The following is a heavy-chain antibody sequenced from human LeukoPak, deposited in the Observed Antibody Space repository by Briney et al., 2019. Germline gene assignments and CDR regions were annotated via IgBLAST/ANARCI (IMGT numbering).Heavy chain of an antibody. J-gene: IGHJ3*02. CDR1: GFTFSGNW. CDR2: IKQDGSEK. Sequence: GGSLRLSCAASGFTFSGNWMSWVRQAPGKGLEWVANIKQDGSEKYYVDSVKGRFTISKDNAKNSLYLQMNSLRAEDTAVYYCASQAYITIFGVVISSPDAFDIWGQGTMVTVSS. CDR3: ASQAYITIFGVVISSPDAFDI. D-gene: IGHD3-3*01. V-gene: IGHV3-7*01.